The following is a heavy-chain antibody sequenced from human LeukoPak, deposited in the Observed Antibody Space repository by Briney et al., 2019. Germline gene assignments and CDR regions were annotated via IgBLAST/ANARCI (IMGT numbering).Heavy chain of an antibody. Sequence: SETLSLTCTVSGVSITSYYWSWIRQPAGKGLEWIGRIHTSGSTNYNSSLKSRVTMSVDTSKNQFSLKLSSVTPADTAVYYCARGGNYWPQWWFDPWGRGTLVSVSS. J-gene: IGHJ5*02. CDR2: IHTSGST. D-gene: IGHD1-26*01. CDR3: ARGGNYWPQWWFDP. V-gene: IGHV4-4*07. CDR1: GVSITSYY.